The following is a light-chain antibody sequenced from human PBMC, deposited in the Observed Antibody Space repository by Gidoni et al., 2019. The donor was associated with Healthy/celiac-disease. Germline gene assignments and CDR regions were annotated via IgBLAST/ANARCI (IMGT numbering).Light chain of an antibody. CDR1: SSNIGACYD. Sequence: QSVLTPPPSVSGAPGPRVTIACTGSSSNIGACYDVHWYQQLPGTAPKLLIYGNSNRPAGGPDRFSGSKSGTSASLAITGLQAEDEADYYCQSYDSSLSGYVFGTGTKVTVL. J-gene: IGLJ1*01. CDR3: QSYDSSLSGYV. CDR2: GNS. V-gene: IGLV1-40*01.